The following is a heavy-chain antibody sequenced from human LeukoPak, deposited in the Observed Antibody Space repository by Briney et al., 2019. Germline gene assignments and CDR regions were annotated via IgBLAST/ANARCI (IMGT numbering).Heavy chain of an antibody. CDR3: ARCYGGIYYYYMDV. CDR1: GGSFSGYY. Sequence: SEALSLTCAVYGGSFSGYYWSWIRQPPGQGLEWIGEINHSGSTNYNPSLKSRVTISVDTSKNQFSLKLSPVTAADTAVYYCARCYGGIYYYYMDVWGKGTTVTVSS. CDR2: INHSGST. D-gene: IGHD3-16*01. J-gene: IGHJ6*03. V-gene: IGHV4-34*01.